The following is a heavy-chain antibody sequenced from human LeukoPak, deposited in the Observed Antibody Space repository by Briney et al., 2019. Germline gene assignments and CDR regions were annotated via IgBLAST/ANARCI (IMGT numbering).Heavy chain of an antibody. D-gene: IGHD6-13*01. CDR2: INSDGSST. Sequence: GGSLRLSCAASGFTFCSYLMHCVRQAPGKGLLWVSRINSDGSSTSYADSVKGRFTISRDNAKNTLYLQMNSLRAEDTAVYYCARRIAAAAAPYYFDYWGQGTLVTVSS. V-gene: IGHV3-74*01. CDR1: GFTFCSYL. CDR3: ARRIAAAAAPYYFDY. J-gene: IGHJ4*02.